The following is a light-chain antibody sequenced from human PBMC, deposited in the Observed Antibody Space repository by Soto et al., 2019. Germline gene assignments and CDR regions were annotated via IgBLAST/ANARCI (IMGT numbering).Light chain of an antibody. J-gene: IGKJ5*01. CDR2: DAS. CDR1: QSVSSY. V-gene: IGKV3-11*01. CDR3: QQRSNWPT. Sequence: DIVLTQSPATLSLSPGERATLSCRASQSVSSYLVWYQQKPDQAPRLLIYDASNRSTAIPARFSGSGSGTDFTLTIISLEPEDSVFYYCQQRSNWPTFGQGTRLEIK.